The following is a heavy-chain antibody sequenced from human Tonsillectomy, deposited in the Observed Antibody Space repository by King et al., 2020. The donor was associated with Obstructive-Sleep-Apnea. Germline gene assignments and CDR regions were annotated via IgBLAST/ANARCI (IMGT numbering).Heavy chain of an antibody. D-gene: IGHD3-22*01. V-gene: IGHV1-69*10. CDR3: ARDDSSLSDFDY. Sequence: QLVQSGAEVKKPGSSVKVSCKASGGTFSSYAISWVRQAPGQGLEWRGGIIPILVIANYAQKFQGRVTITADKSTSTAYMELSSLRSEDTAVYYCARDDSSLSDFDYWGQGTLVTVSS. CDR1: GGTFSSYA. J-gene: IGHJ4*02. CDR2: IIPILVIA.